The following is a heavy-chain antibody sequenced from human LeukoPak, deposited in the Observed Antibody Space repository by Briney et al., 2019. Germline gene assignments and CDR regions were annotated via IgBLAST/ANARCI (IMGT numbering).Heavy chain of an antibody. D-gene: IGHD3-22*01. CDR2: VSGAGTDT. J-gene: IGHJ4*02. CDR3: ARDQWFDGFDL. CDR1: GFNFSTHL. V-gene: IGHV3-23*01. Sequence: HSGGSQRLSCTGSGFNFSTHLMTWVRQVPGKGPEWISSVSGAGTDTYYADSVKGRFIVSRDDSKSTIYLLLNGLRVEDTATYFCARDQWFDGFDLWGQGTLATVSS.